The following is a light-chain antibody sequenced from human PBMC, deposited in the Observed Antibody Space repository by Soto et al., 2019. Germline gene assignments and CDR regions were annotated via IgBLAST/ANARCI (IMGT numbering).Light chain of an antibody. Sequence: EIVFTQSPATLSLSLGERATLSCRASQSVSTYLGWYQQKPGQAPRLLIYDASNRATGIPARFSGSGSGTDFTLTISSLVSEDCAVYYCQQHTNRITFCQETGPEI. CDR1: QSVSTY. V-gene: IGKV3-11*01. CDR3: QQHTNRIT. J-gene: IGKJ5*01. CDR2: DAS.